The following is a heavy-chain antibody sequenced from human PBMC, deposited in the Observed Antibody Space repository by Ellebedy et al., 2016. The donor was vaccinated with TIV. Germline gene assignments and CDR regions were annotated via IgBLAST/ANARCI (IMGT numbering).Heavy chain of an antibody. CDR2: ISSSDGSAI. V-gene: IGHV3-11*01. D-gene: IGHD5-18*01. CDR3: ARGGTVMVPRSAMDV. CDR1: AFTFSDFY. Sequence: GESLKISXAASAFTFSDFYMNWIRQAPGKGLEWVSFISSSDGSAIYYADSVKGRFTISRDNSKNSLYLQMNSLRADDTAVYYCARGGTVMVPRSAMDVWGQGTTVTVSS. J-gene: IGHJ6*02.